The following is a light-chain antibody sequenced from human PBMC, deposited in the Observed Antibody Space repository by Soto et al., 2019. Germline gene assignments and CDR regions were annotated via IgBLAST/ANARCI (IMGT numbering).Light chain of an antibody. Sequence: EIVLTQSPGTLSLSPGERATISCRASQSVSSSYLAWYQQKPGQAPMLLIYGASSRATGIPDRFSGSGSGTDFTLTISRLEPEDFAVYYCQQYGSSRVTFGPGTKLEIK. CDR2: GAS. J-gene: IGKJ2*01. CDR1: QSVSSSY. CDR3: QQYGSSRVT. V-gene: IGKV3-20*01.